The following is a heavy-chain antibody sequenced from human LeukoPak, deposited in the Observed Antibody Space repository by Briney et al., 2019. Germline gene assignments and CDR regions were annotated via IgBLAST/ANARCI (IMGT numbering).Heavy chain of an antibody. CDR3: AGRGHRYSRD. D-gene: IGHD2-15*01. CDR1: GYSVSSGS. CDR2: ISDSGVT. Sequence: SETLSLTCTVSGYSVSSGSWTWIRQSPGKGLEWIGYISDSGVTDYNPSLKSRLTISVDSTNNKFSLNLQSVTATDTAVYYCAGRGHRYSRDWGQGILVTVSS. J-gene: IGHJ1*01. V-gene: IGHV4-4*09.